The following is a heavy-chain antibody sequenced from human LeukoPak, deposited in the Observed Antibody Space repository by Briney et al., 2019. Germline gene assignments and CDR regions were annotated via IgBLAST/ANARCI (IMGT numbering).Heavy chain of an antibody. Sequence: GGSLRLSCAASRFTVSNNYMSWVRQAPGKGLEWVSLIYSDGRTYYADSVKGRFTISGDNSKNTLYLQMNSLRAEDTAVYYCASLSSAWAFDIWGQGTMVTVSS. V-gene: IGHV3-66*01. J-gene: IGHJ3*02. CDR2: IYSDGRT. D-gene: IGHD2/OR15-2a*01. CDR1: RFTVSNNY. CDR3: ASLSSAWAFDI.